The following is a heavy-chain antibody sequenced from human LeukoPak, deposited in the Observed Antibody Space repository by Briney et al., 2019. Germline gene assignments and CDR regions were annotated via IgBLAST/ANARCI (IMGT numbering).Heavy chain of an antibody. CDR1: GGSISSHY. Sequence: SETLSLTCTVSGGSISSHYWSWIRQPPGEGLEWIGYIYYSGSTNYNPSLKSRVTISVDTSKNQFSLKLSSVTAADTAVYYCARGPAAKSSYMDVWGKGTTVTVSS. CDR3: ARGPAAKSSYMDV. D-gene: IGHD2-2*01. CDR2: IYYSGST. J-gene: IGHJ6*03. V-gene: IGHV4-59*11.